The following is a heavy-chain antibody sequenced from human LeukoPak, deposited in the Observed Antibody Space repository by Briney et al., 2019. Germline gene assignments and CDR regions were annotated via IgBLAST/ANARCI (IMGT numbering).Heavy chain of an antibody. CDR1: GFTFGDYA. CDR2: IRMKAHGGTT. J-gene: IGHJ4*02. V-gene: IGHV3-49*05. Sequence: NPGGSLRLSCTASGFTFGDYAMTWFRQAPGKGLEWVGFIRMKAHGGTTEYAASVKGRFTISRDDSKSIAYLQMNGLKTEDTAVYYCSRVGLPAAEKFDSWGQGTLVTVSS. D-gene: IGHD6-13*01. CDR3: SRVGLPAAEKFDS.